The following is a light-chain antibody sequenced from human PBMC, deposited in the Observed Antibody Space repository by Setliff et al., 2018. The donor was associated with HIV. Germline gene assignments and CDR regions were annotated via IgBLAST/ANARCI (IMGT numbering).Light chain of an antibody. CDR3: AAWDDSLSVFV. CDR1: SSNSGSNT. CDR2: KNN. J-gene: IGLJ1*01. Sequence: SALTPPPPASGTPGQRVTISCSGSSSNSGSNTVNWYQQVPGTAPKLLIYKNNQRPSGVPDRFSGSKSGTSASLAISGLQSDDEADYYCAAWDDSLSVFVFGTGTKVTVL. V-gene: IGLV1-44*01.